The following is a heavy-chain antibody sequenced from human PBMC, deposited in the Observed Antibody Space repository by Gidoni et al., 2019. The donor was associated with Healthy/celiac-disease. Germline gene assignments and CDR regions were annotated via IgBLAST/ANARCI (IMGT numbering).Heavy chain of an antibody. CDR2: ISWNSGSI. CDR3: AKDIGGYSYGNHAFDI. Sequence: EVQLVESGGGLVQPGRSLRLSCAASGFTFDDYAMHWVRQAPGKGLEWVSGISWNSGSIGYADSVKGRFTISRDNAKNSLYLQMNSLRAEDTALYYCAKDIGGYSYGNHAFDIWGQGTMVTVSS. V-gene: IGHV3-9*01. D-gene: IGHD5-18*01. J-gene: IGHJ3*02. CDR1: GFTFDDYA.